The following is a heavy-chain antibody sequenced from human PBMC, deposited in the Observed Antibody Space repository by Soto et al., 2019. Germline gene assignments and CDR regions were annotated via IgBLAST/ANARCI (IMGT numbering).Heavy chain of an antibody. V-gene: IGHV1-69*13. J-gene: IGHJ3*02. Sequence: GASVKVSCKASGGTFSSYAISWVRQAPGQGLEWMGGIIPIFGTANYAQKFQGRVTITADESTSTAYMELSSLRSEDTAVYYCASPVVVPILDAFDIWSQGTMVTVSS. CDR1: GGTFSSYA. CDR3: ASPVVVPILDAFDI. CDR2: IIPIFGTA. D-gene: IGHD2-2*02.